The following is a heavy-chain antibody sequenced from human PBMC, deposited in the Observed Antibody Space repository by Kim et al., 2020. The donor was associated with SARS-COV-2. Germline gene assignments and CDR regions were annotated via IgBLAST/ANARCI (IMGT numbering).Heavy chain of an antibody. Sequence: QKCQGRVTITADESTSTAYMELSSLRSEDTAVYYCASPQQLARDLYYFDYWGQGTLVTVSS. V-gene: IGHV1-69*01. J-gene: IGHJ4*02. D-gene: IGHD6-13*01. CDR3: ASPQQLARDLYYFDY.